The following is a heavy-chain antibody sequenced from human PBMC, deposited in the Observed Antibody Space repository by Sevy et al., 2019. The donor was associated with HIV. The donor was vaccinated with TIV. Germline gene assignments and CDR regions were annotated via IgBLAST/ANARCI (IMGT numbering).Heavy chain of an antibody. J-gene: IGHJ5*02. V-gene: IGHV3-30*18. D-gene: IGHD3-10*01. Sequence: GGSLRLSCAASGFTFSSYGMHWVRQAPGKGLEWVAVISYDGSNKYYADYVKGRFTISRDNSKNTLYLQMNSLRAEDTAVYYCAKDGYYYGSGSTYNWFDPWGQGTLVTVSS. CDR3: AKDGYYYGSGSTYNWFDP. CDR1: GFTFSSYG. CDR2: ISYDGSNK.